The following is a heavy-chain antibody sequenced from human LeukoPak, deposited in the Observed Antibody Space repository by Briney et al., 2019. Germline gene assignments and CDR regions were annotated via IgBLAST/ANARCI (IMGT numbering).Heavy chain of an antibody. D-gene: IGHD1-1*01. J-gene: IGHJ5*02. CDR3: ARATGTTWWFDP. CDR1: GFTFTNAW. V-gene: IGHV3-21*01. CDR2: ISSSSSYI. Sequence: PGGSLRLSCAASGFTFTNAWMNWVRQAPGKGLEWVSSISSSSSYIYYADSVKGRFTISRDNAKNSLYLQMNSLRAEDTAVYYCARATGTTWWFDPWGQGTLVTVSS.